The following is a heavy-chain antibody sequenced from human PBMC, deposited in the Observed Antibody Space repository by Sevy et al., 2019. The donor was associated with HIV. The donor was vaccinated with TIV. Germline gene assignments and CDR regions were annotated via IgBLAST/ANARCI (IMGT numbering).Heavy chain of an antibody. CDR1: GFTFRRYW. Sequence: GGSLRLSCAASGFTFRRYWVSWVRQAPGKGLEWVANIKQDGSEKYYVDSVKGRFTISRDNAKNSLYLQMNSLRAEDTAVYYCANLRDDSSGFRFDYWGQGTLVTVSS. D-gene: IGHD3-22*01. V-gene: IGHV3-7*01. CDR3: ANLRDDSSGFRFDY. J-gene: IGHJ4*02. CDR2: IKQDGSEK.